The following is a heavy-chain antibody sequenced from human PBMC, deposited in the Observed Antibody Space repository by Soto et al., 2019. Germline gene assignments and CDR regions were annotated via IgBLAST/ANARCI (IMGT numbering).Heavy chain of an antibody. D-gene: IGHD5-18*01. CDR1: GYTFTSYG. CDR3: ARDGSDPVYSYGYNYYYGMDV. Sequence: GASVRVACKASGYTFTSYGISWVRQAPGQGLEWMGWISAYNGNTNYAQKLQGRVTMTTDTSTSTAYMELRSLRSDDTAVYYCARDGSDPVYSYGYNYYYGMDVCGQVTTVTVSS. J-gene: IGHJ6*02. CDR2: ISAYNGNT. V-gene: IGHV1-18*01.